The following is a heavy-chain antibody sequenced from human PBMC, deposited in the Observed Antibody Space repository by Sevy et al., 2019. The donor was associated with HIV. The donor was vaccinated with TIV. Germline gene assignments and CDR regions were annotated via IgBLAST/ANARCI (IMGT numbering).Heavy chain of an antibody. Sequence: SETLSLTCAVYGGSFSGYYWSWIRQPPGKGLEWIGEINHSGSTNYNPSLKSRVTISVDTSKNQFSLRLSSVTAAGTAVEYGAGFCPHFVVGTAIRDAFDIWGQGTMVTVSS. CDR2: INHSGST. J-gene: IGHJ3*02. V-gene: IGHV4-34*01. CDR1: GGSFSGYY. CDR3: AGFCPHFVVGTAIRDAFDI. D-gene: IGHD2-21*02.